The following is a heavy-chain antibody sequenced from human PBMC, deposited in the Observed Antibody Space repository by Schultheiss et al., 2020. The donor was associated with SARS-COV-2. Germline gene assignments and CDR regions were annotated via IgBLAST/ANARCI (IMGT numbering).Heavy chain of an antibody. Sequence: GWSLRLSCAASGFTLSIYAMSWVRQAPGKGLEWVSAVSAGGGTTYYADSVKGRFTISGDNSKNTLYLQMNRLRAEDTAVYYCAKASGYSASGDYYTDVWGKGTTVTVSS. V-gene: IGHV3-23*01. CDR2: VSAGGGTT. CDR3: AKASGYSASGDYYTDV. J-gene: IGHJ6*03. CDR1: GFTLSIYA. D-gene: IGHD3-3*01.